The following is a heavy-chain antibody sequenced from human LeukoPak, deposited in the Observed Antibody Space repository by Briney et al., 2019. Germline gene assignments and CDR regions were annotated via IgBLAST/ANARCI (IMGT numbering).Heavy chain of an antibody. D-gene: IGHD3-22*01. J-gene: IGHJ3*02. Sequence: GESLKISCKGSGYSFTSYWIGWVRQMPGKSQEWMGIIYPGDSDTRYSPSFQGQVTISADKSISTAYLQWSSLKASDTAMYYCARRCYYDSSGYCNDGFDMWGQGTMVTVSS. V-gene: IGHV5-51*01. CDR1: GYSFTSYW. CDR3: ARRCYYDSSGYCNDGFDM. CDR2: IYPGDSDT.